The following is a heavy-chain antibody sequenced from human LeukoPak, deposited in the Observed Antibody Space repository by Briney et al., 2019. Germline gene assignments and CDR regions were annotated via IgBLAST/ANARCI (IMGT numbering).Heavy chain of an antibody. D-gene: IGHD3-22*01. CDR3: AREYNYYDSSGYSYFDY. CDR1: GFTLSDYS. J-gene: IGHJ4*02. Sequence: GGSLRLSCAASGFTLSDYSMSWIRQAPGKGLEWVSYISSSSSTIYYADSVKGRFTISRDNAKNSLYLQMNSLRAEDTAVYYCAREYNYYDSSGYSYFDYWGQGTLVTVSS. CDR2: ISSSSSTI. V-gene: IGHV3-11*04.